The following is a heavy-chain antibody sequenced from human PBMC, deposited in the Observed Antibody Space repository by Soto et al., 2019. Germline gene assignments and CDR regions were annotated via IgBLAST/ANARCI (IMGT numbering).Heavy chain of an antibody. CDR3: ARYFSDDYGDFDAFDI. CDR2: ISAYNGNT. CDR1: AYTFTSYG. J-gene: IGHJ3*02. Sequence: GASVKVSCKASAYTFTSYGISWVRQAPGQGLEWMGWISAYNGNTNYAQKLQGRVTMTTDTSTSTAYMELRSMRSDDTAVYYCARYFSDDYGDFDAFDIWGQGTMVTVSS. D-gene: IGHD4-17*01. V-gene: IGHV1-18*01.